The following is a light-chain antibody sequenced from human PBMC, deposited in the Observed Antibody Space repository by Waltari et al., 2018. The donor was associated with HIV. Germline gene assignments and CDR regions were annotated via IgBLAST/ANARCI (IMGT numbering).Light chain of an antibody. CDR2: STN. Sequence: QTVVTQEPSFSVSPGGTVTLTCGLSSGPVSTSYYPSWYQQTPGQAPRTLIYSTNTRSSGVPYRFSGSILGNKAALTITGAQADDESDYYCVLYMGGGIWVFGGGTKVTVL. CDR3: VLYMGGGIWV. J-gene: IGLJ3*02. V-gene: IGLV8-61*01. CDR1: SGPVSTSYY.